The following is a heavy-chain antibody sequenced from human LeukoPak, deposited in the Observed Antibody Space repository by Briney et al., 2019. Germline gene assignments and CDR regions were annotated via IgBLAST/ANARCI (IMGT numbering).Heavy chain of an antibody. CDR3: ARNNWGMDY. D-gene: IGHD3-16*01. CDR2: ISWNSGSI. Sequence: GRSLRLSCAASGFTFDDYAMHWVRQAPGKGLEWVSGISWNSGSIGYADSVKGRFTISRDNAKNSLYLQMNSLREEDTAVYYCARNNWGMDYWGRGALVTVSS. CDR1: GFTFDDYA. V-gene: IGHV3-9*01. J-gene: IGHJ4*02.